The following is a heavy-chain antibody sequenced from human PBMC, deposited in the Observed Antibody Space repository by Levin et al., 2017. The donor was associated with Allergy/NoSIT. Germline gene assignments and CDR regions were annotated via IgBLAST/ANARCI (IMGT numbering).Heavy chain of an antibody. CDR3: AKDKGEHGAFDS. D-gene: IGHD1/OR15-1a*01. V-gene: IGHV3-9*01. J-gene: IGHJ3*02. CDR2: ISWNSGSI. CDR1: GFTFDDYA. Sequence: PGGSLRLSCAASGFTFDDYAMHWVRQAPGKGLEWVSGISWNSGSIGYADSVKGRFTISRDNAKNSLYLQMNSLRAEDTALYYCAKDKGEHGAFDSWGQGTMVTVAS.